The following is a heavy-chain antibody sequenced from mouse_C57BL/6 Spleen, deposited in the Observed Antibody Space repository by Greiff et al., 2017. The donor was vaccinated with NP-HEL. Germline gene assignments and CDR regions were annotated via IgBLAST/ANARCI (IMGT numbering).Heavy chain of an antibody. D-gene: IGHD1-1*01. J-gene: IGHJ2*01. V-gene: IGHV1-59*01. CDR3: ARGGLTTVVATVDY. Sequence: QVQLQQPGAELVRPGTSVKLSCKASGYTFTSYWMHWVKQRPGQGLEWIGVIDPSDSYTNYNQKFKGKATLTVDTSSSTAYMQLSSLTSEDSAVYYCARGGLTTVVATVDYWGQGTTLTVSS. CDR1: GYTFTSYW. CDR2: IDPSDSYT.